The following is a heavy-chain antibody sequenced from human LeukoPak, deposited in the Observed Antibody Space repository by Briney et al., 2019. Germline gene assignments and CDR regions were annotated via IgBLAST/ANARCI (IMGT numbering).Heavy chain of an antibody. J-gene: IGHJ4*02. CDR1: GFIFNNYA. CDR3: AKDNRRHYTSGPNPDSLH. D-gene: IGHD6-19*01. CDR2: ISWNSGSI. Sequence: GGSLRLSCAGSGFIFNNYAMHWVRQPPGKGLEWVSGISWNSGSIDYADSVKGRFTISRDNAKNSLYLQMNSLRVEDTTFYYCAKDNRRHYTSGPNPDSLHWGQGALVTVSS. V-gene: IGHV3-9*01.